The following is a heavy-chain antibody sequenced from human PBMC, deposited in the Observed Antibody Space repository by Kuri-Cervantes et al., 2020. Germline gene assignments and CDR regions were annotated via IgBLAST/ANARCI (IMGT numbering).Heavy chain of an antibody. J-gene: IGHJ4*02. CDR3: AREGCSGGSCYSDY. CDR1: GFTFSSYW. CDR2: IKQDGSEK. D-gene: IGHD2-15*01. V-gene: IGHV3-7*01. Sequence: GGSLRLSCAASGFTFSSYWMSWVRQAPGKGLEWVANIKQDGSEKYYVDSVKGRFTISRDNAKNSLYLQMNSLRAEDTAVYYCAREGCSGGSCYSDYWGQGTLVTVSS.